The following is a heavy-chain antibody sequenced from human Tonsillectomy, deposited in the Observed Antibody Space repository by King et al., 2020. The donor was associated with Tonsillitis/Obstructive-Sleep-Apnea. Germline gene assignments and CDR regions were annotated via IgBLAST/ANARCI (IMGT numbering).Heavy chain of an antibody. V-gene: IGHV2-5*02. CDR2: IYWDGDK. CDR3: VHTPVLEGHVTGYFDF. J-gene: IGHJ4*02. D-gene: IGHD2-21*02. Sequence: ITLQESGPTMVKPTQTLTLTCTFSGFSLSTSGVGVGWIRQPPGKALEWLALIYWDGDKRYSPSLKSRLTITKDTSKNLVVLTMTNMDPVDTATYYCVHTPVLEGHVTGYFDFWGQGILVTVFS. CDR1: GFSLSTSGVG.